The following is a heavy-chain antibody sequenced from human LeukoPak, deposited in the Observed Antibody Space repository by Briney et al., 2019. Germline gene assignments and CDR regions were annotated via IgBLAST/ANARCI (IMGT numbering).Heavy chain of an antibody. Sequence: PSETLSLTCIVSGGSISNYDWSWIRQPPGKGLEWIGYVYSTGSTMYNPSLESRVTISLDTSKNQFSLKLTSVTAADTAMYYCARYSSGWSYYFDYWGQGALVTVSS. CDR1: GGSISNYD. CDR3: ARYSSGWSYYFDY. D-gene: IGHD6-19*01. CDR2: VYSTGST. V-gene: IGHV4-59*08. J-gene: IGHJ4*02.